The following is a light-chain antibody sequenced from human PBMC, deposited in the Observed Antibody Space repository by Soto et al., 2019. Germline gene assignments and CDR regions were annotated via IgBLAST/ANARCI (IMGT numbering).Light chain of an antibody. Sequence: EIVMTQSPATLSVSPWERATLSCRASQSVSSNLAWYQQKPGQAPRLLIYGASTRATGIPARFSGSGSGTDFTLTISSLEPEDFAVYHCQQRSNWPSLTFGGGTKVDIK. V-gene: IGKV3-15*01. CDR2: GAS. CDR1: QSVSSN. J-gene: IGKJ4*01. CDR3: QQRSNWPSLT.